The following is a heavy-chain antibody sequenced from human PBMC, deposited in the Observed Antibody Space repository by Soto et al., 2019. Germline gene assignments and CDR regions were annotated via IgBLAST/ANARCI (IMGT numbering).Heavy chain of an antibody. V-gene: IGHV1-46*03. CDR3: ARGPVTMRGGLQH. J-gene: IGHJ1*01. CDR2: INPSGGST. D-gene: IGHD3-22*01. Sequence: ASVKVSCKASGYTFTSYYMHWVRQAPGQGLEWMGIINPSGGSTSYAQKFQGRVTMTRVTSTSTVYMEMSSLRSEDTAVYYCARGPVTMRGGLQHWGQGTLVTSPQ. CDR1: GYTFTSYY.